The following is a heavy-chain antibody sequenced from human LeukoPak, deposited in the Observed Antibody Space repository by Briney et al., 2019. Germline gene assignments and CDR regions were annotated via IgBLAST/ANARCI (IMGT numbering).Heavy chain of an antibody. Sequence: GGPLRLSCAASGFTFSSYSMNWVRQAPGKGLEWVSSISSSSSYIYYADSVKGRFTISRDNAKNSLYLQMNSLRAEDTAVYYCARGSRSSGWYSDYWGQGTLVTVSS. D-gene: IGHD6-19*01. CDR2: ISSSSSYI. J-gene: IGHJ4*02. V-gene: IGHV3-21*01. CDR1: GFTFSSYS. CDR3: ARGSRSSGWYSDY.